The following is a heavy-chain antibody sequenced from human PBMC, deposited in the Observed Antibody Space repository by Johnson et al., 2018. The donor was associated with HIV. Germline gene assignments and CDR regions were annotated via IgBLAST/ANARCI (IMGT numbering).Heavy chain of an antibody. J-gene: IGHJ3*02. Sequence: QVQLVESGGGVVQPGRSLRLSCAASGFTFSSYAMHWVRQAPGKGLEWVAVISYDGSEKYYADSVKGRFTISRDNSKNTLYLEMNSLRAEDTAVYYCAKGGSAVAVAFDIWGQGTMVTVSS. CDR1: GFTFSSYA. CDR2: ISYDGSEK. D-gene: IGHD6-19*01. CDR3: AKGGSAVAVAFDI. V-gene: IGHV3-30*04.